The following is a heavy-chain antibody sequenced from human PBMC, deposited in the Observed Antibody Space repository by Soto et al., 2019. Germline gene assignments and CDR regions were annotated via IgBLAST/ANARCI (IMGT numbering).Heavy chain of an antibody. V-gene: IGHV1-46*01. CDR1: GYKFTTYF. J-gene: IGHJ1*01. CDR3: VRGYCTTSPCSGDFQF. Sequence: QVQLVQCGAELKKPGDSVKVACKASGYKFTTYFIHWVRQAPGQGIEWMGMIHPSGDTGYAQKFRGRVTMTIDTSTTTAYMELRNLTSEDTAVYVSVRGYCTTSPCSGDFQFWGQGTLVTVSS. CDR2: IHPSGDT. D-gene: IGHD2-15*01.